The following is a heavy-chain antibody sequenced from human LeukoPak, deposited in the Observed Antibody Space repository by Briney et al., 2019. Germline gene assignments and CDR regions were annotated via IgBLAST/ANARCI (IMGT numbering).Heavy chain of an antibody. CDR1: GSTFSSYS. D-gene: IGHD6-19*01. CDR2: ISSSSRTI. Sequence: GRSLRLSCAASGSTFSSYSINWVRQAPGKGLEWLSYISSSSRTISYADSLKGRFTVSRDNAKNSLDLQMNSLRVEDTAVYYCARVGTSGWTSDYWGQGTLVTVSS. CDR3: ARVGTSGWTSDY. J-gene: IGHJ4*02. V-gene: IGHV3-48*04.